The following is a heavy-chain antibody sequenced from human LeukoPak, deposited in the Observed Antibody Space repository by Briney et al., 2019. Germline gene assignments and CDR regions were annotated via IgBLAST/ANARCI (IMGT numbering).Heavy chain of an antibody. V-gene: IGHV3-23*01. CDR3: AKDRRRSSSWFYFDY. J-gene: IGHJ4*02. D-gene: IGHD6-13*01. CDR1: GFTFSSYA. CDR2: ISGSGGST. Sequence: GGSLRLSCAASGFTFSSYAMSWVRQAPGKGLEWVSAISGSGGSTYYADSVKGRFTISRDNSKNTLYLQMNSLRAEDTAVYYCAKDRRRSSSWFYFDYWGQGTLVTVSS.